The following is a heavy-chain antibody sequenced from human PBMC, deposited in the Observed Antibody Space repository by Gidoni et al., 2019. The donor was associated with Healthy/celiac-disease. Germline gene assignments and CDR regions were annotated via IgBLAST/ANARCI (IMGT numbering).Heavy chain of an antibody. V-gene: IGHV3-9*01. D-gene: IGHD6-13*01. J-gene: IGHJ6*02. Sequence: DVQLVESGGGWVQPGRPLRCSCAASGFPFDDTAMHGVRQAPGKGLGWVSGISLNRGSIGYADSVKGRFTIARDNAKNSLYLQMNSLRAEDTALYYCAKDQRSLTSSSSMDVWGQGTTVTVSS. CDR2: ISLNRGSI. CDR3: AKDQRSLTSSSSMDV. CDR1: GFPFDDTA.